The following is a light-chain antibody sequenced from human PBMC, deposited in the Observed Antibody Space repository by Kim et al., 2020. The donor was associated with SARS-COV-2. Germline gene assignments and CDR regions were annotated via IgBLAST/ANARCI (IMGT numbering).Light chain of an antibody. CDR1: VRAKKY. CDR3: YSYSAAGEPL. V-gene: IGLV3-27*01. J-gene: IGLJ2*01. CDR2: KDT. Sequence: VSPGQTAGITGAGDVRAKKYARWAQQKPGQAPVLVIYKDTERPAGIPERFSGSSSGTTDTLTISGAQVGDEGDYYCYSYSAAGEPLLGGGTQLTVL.